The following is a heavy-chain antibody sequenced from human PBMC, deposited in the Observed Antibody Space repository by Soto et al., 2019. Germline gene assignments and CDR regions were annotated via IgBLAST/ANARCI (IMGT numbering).Heavy chain of an antibody. J-gene: IGHJ6*02. D-gene: IGHD6-6*01. Sequence: GGSLRLSCAASGFTFSSYAMSWVRQAPGKGLEWVSTISGSGGSTYYADSVKGRFTISRDNSKNTLYLQMNSLRAEDTAVYYCAKDRAARPSYYYYGMDVWGQGTTVTVSS. CDR2: ISGSGGST. CDR3: AKDRAARPSYYYYGMDV. V-gene: IGHV3-23*01. CDR1: GFTFSSYA.